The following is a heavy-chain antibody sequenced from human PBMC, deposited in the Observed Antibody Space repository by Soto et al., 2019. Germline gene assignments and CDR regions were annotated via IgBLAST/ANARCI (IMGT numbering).Heavy chain of an antibody. V-gene: IGHV3-7*03. D-gene: IGHD3-10*02. CDR1: RFTFSSAW. CDR3: QRVMVKTPMLFAY. CDR2: IKCGGSEK. Sequence: HPGGALSLSSEASRFTFSSAWMHWVCQAPEKVLEWVADIKCGGSEKYGVDSVKGRLTISRDNAKNSLYLQGNSLRAEDMTVYYCQRVMVKTPMLFAYWRQGSLVTVCS. J-gene: IGHJ4*02.